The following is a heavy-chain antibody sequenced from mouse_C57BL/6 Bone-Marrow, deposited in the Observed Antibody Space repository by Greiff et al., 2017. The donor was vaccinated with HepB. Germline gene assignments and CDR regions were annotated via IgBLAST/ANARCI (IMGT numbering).Heavy chain of an antibody. J-gene: IGHJ2*01. CDR2: IDPETGGT. CDR3: TRWYYYGSVH. V-gene: IGHV1-15*01. CDR1: GYTFTDYE. D-gene: IGHD1-1*01. Sequence: VHLVESGAELVRPGASVTLSCKASGYTFTDYEMHWVKQTPVHGLEWIGAIDPETGGTAYNQKFKGKAILTADKSSSTAYMELRSLTSEDSAVYYCTRWYYYGSVHWGQGTTLTVSS.